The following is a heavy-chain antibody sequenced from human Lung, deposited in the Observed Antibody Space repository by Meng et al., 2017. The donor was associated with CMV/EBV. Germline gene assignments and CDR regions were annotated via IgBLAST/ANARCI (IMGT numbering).Heavy chain of an antibody. Sequence: VSGASIRSGDSYWSWIRQPPGQGLEWIGYIYESGSTSYNPSLESRVTISVDTSKNQFSLKVMSVTAADTAVYYCAREGTNSYYFDYWGQGTLVTVSS. CDR3: AREGTNSYYFDY. D-gene: IGHD1-14*01. CDR2: IYESGST. J-gene: IGHJ4*02. V-gene: IGHV4-30-4*01. CDR1: GASIRSGDSY.